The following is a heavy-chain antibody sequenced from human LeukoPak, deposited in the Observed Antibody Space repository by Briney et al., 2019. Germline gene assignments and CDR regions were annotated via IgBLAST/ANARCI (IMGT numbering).Heavy chain of an antibody. J-gene: IGHJ4*02. CDR2: IIPIFGTA. D-gene: IGHD3-3*01. Sequence: GASVKVSCKASGGTFSSYAISWVRQAPGQGLEWMGGIIPIFGTANYAQKFQGRVTITTDESTSTAYMELSSLRSEDTAVYYCATRRVWSGYYNTGPSRGWGYFDYWGQGTLVTVSS. CDR3: ATRRVWSGYYNTGPSRGWGYFDY. CDR1: GGTFSSYA. V-gene: IGHV1-69*05.